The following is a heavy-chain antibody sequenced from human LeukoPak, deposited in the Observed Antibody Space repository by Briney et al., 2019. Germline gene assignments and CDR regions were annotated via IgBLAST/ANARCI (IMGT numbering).Heavy chain of an antibody. CDR2: ITAYNGNT. V-gene: IGHV1-18*01. Sequence: ASVKVSCKASGYTFTSYGFTWVRQAPGQGLEWMGWITAYNGNTNYAQKFKGRVAMTTDTSTNTAYMEVRRLTSDDTAVYYCARDGSLSSWYGYWGQGTLVTVSS. J-gene: IGHJ4*02. CDR1: GYTFTSYG. CDR3: ARDGSLSSWYGY. D-gene: IGHD6-13*01.